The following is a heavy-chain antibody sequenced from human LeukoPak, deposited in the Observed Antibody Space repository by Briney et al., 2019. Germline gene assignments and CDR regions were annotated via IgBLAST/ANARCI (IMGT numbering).Heavy chain of an antibody. J-gene: IGHJ5*02. CDR1: GGSFSGYY. Sequence: SETLSLTCAVYGGSFSGYYWSWIRQPPGKGLEWIGEINHSGSTNYSPSLKSRVTISVDTSKNQFSLKLSSVTAADTAVYYCARQGCSGGSCYYWFDPWGQGTLVTVSS. V-gene: IGHV4-34*01. D-gene: IGHD2-15*01. CDR2: INHSGST. CDR3: ARQGCSGGSCYYWFDP.